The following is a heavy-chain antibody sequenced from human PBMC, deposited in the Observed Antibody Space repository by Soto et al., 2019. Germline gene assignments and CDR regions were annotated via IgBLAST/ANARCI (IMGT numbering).Heavy chain of an antibody. Sequence: GGSLRLSCAASGFTFSNYAMTWVRQAPGKGLEWVSALSGSGVSTYYADSVKGRFTISRDNAKNSLYLQMNSLRAEDTAVYYCARATGADKEDYWGQGTLVTVSS. V-gene: IGHV3-23*01. CDR1: GFTFSNYA. D-gene: IGHD3-10*01. J-gene: IGHJ4*02. CDR3: ARATGADKEDY. CDR2: LSGSGVST.